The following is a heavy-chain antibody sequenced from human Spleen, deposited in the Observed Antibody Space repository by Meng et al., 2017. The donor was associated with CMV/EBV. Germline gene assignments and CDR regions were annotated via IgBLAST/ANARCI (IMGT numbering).Heavy chain of an antibody. CDR3: ASFHCSSSNCYTKNYDMDV. CDR2: IYYSGST. V-gene: IGHV4-34*01. Sequence: SETLSLTCAVYGGSFSGYNWNWIRQPPGKGLEWIGNIYYSGSTNYNPSLKSRATISIDTSKNQFSLKVSSVTAADTAVYYCASFHCSSSNCYTKNYDMDVWGQGTTVTVSS. J-gene: IGHJ6*02. D-gene: IGHD2-2*02. CDR1: GGSFSGYN.